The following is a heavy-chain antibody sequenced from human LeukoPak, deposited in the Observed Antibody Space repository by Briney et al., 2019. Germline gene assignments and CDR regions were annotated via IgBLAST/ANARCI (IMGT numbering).Heavy chain of an antibody. J-gene: IGHJ4*02. V-gene: IGHV3-21*01. Sequence: GGSLRLSCAVSGFTVSSNYMSWVRQAPGKGLEWVSSISTGSTYIYYAVSVKGRFTISRDNAKNSLYLQMNSLRAEDTAVYYCARDGASLGAQFDYWGQGTLVTVSS. CDR3: ARDGASLGAQFDY. CDR2: ISTGSTYI. D-gene: IGHD1-26*01. CDR1: GFTVSSNY.